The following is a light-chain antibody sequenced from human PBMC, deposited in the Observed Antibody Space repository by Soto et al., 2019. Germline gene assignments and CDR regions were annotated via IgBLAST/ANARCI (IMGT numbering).Light chain of an antibody. CDR3: QQYINLWT. CDR2: GAS. V-gene: IGKV3-15*01. Sequence: LTQSPCPLSVSPGERSTLSCRASQSVSSNLAWYQQKPGQSPRLLIYGASTRATGVPARFSGSGSGTEFTLTISRLQSEDFAVYYCQQYINLWTFGQGTKVDIK. CDR1: QSVSSN. J-gene: IGKJ1*01.